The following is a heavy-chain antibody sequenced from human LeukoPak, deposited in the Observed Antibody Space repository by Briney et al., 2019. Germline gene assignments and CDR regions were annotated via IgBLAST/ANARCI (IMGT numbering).Heavy chain of an antibody. CDR2: ISGSGGST. CDR3: AKGEPNSKGYSSSTPFDY. J-gene: IGHJ4*02. V-gene: IGHV3-23*01. CDR1: GFTFSSYA. D-gene: IGHD6-6*01. Sequence: GGSLRLSCAASGFTFSSYAMSWVRQAPGKGLEWVSAISGSGGSTYYADSVKGRFTISRDNSKNTLYLQMNSLRAEDTAVYYCAKGEPNSKGYSSSTPFDYWGQGTLVTVSS.